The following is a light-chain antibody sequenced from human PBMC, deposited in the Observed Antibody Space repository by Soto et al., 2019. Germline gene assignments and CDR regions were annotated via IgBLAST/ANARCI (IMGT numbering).Light chain of an antibody. V-gene: IGKV3-11*01. Sequence: GLKRSTWIVSLSQRETATLSWMASRSVSTFLGWYQQKPGQPPRLLIYEASNRATGIPARFSGSGSGTDFTLTISSLEPEDFAVYYCQQRSKWPWSFGQGTKVAIK. J-gene: IGKJ1*01. CDR3: QQRSKWPWS. CDR1: RSVSTF. CDR2: EAS.